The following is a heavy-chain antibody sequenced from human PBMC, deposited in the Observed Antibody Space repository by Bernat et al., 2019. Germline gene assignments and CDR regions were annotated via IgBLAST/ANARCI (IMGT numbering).Heavy chain of an antibody. D-gene: IGHD3-22*01. CDR2: INAGNGNT. CDR3: ARGDWDYYDSSGPDY. CDR1: GYTFTSYA. Sequence: QVQLVQSGAEVKKPVASVKVSCKADGYTFTSYAIHWLRQAPGQRLEWMGWINAGNGNTKYSQKFRGRVTITRDTSASTAYMELSSLRSEDTAVYYCARGDWDYYDSSGPDYWGQGTLVTVSS. V-gene: IGHV1-3*01. J-gene: IGHJ4*02.